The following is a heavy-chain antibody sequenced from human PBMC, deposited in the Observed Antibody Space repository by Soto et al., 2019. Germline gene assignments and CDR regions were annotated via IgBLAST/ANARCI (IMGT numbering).Heavy chain of an antibody. J-gene: IGHJ6*02. CDR3: AKDSFLVGAGGDANYDILTGYSPGYYYGMDV. V-gene: IGHV3-30*18. Sequence: PGGSLRLSCAASGFTFSSYGMHWVRQAPGKGLEWVAVISYDGSNKYYADSVKGRFTISRDNSKNTLYLQMNSLRAEDTAVYYCAKDSFLVGAGGDANYDILTGYSPGYYYGMDVWGQGTTVTVSS. D-gene: IGHD3-9*01. CDR2: ISYDGSNK. CDR1: GFTFSSYG.